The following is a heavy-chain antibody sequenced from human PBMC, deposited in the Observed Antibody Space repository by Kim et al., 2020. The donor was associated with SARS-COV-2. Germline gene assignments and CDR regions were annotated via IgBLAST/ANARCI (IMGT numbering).Heavy chain of an antibody. CDR1: GGSFSGYY. D-gene: IGHD6-19*01. CDR2: INHSGST. Sequence: SETLSLTCAVYGGSFSGYYWSWIRQPPGKVLEWIGEINHSGSTNYNPSHKSRVTIPVDTSKNQLSLKLSSVTAAATAVYYCARAGSQWLVRPTFYYFDYWGQGTLVTVPS. CDR3: ARAGSQWLVRPTFYYFDY. V-gene: IGHV4-34*01. J-gene: IGHJ4*02.